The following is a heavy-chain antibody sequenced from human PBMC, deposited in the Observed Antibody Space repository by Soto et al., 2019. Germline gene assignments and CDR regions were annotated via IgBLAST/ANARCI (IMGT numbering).Heavy chain of an antibody. CDR2: IYFRGTT. V-gene: IGHV4-59*08. CDR3: ATRFKSQQWLPYFDY. Sequence: SETLSLTCTVSGGSISSYYWSWIRQPPGKGLEWIGYIYFRGTTNYNPSLKSRVTMSADTSKNQFSLKLSSVSAADTAVYYCATRFKSQQWLPYFDYWGQGTLVTVSS. CDR1: GGSISSYY. D-gene: IGHD6-19*01. J-gene: IGHJ4*02.